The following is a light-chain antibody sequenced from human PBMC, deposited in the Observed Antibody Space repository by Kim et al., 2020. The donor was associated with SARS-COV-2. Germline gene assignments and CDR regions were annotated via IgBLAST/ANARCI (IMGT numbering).Light chain of an antibody. J-gene: IGKJ2*01. Sequence: LTPGERATLSCRASQSVSSSYLAWYQQKPGQAPRLLIYGASSRATGIPDRFSGSGSGTDFTLTISRLEPEDFAVYYCKQYGSSPQTFGQGTKLEI. V-gene: IGKV3-20*01. CDR1: QSVSSSY. CDR2: GAS. CDR3: KQYGSSPQT.